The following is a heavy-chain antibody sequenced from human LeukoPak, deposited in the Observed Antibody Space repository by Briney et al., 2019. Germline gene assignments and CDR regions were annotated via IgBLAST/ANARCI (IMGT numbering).Heavy chain of an antibody. Sequence: GGSLRLSCVASGFTFRNYDMHWVRQATGKGLEWVSGIGAAGDTYYPGSVKGRFTISRDNSENTLYLQMSSLRAEDTAIYYCVRDFSCSGGSCPLFDSWGQGTLVSVSS. CDR3: VRDFSCSGGSCPLFDS. J-gene: IGHJ4*02. D-gene: IGHD2-15*01. V-gene: IGHV3-13*04. CDR1: GFTFRNYD. CDR2: IGAAGDT.